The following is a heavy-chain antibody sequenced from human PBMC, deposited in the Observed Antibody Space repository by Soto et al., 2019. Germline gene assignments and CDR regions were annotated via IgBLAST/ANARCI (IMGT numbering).Heavy chain of an antibody. D-gene: IGHD2-2*02. CDR2: IYYSGST. Sequence: NPSETLSLTCSVSGGSISSGGDSWSWIRQPPGKGLEWIGYIYYSGSTNYNPSLKSRVTISVDTSKNQFSLKLSSVTAADTAVYYCASVTRTCISTSCYRYYYGMDVWGQGTTVTVSS. CDR3: ASVTRTCISTSCYRYYYGMDV. CDR1: GGSISSGGDS. V-gene: IGHV4-61*08. J-gene: IGHJ6*02.